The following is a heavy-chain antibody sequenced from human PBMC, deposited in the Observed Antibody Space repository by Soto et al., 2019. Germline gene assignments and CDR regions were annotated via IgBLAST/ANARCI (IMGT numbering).Heavy chain of an antibody. CDR2: ISYDGSNK. Sequence: EESLRLSCVASGFTFSNYAMNWVRQAPGKGLEWVAVISYDGSNKYYADSVKGRITISRDNSRNTLYLQMNNLRAEDTAMYYCARDLGNNYGSFAYWGQGTLVTVSS. CDR1: GFTFSNYA. V-gene: IGHV3-30-3*01. J-gene: IGHJ4*02. D-gene: IGHD4-17*01. CDR3: ARDLGNNYGSFAY.